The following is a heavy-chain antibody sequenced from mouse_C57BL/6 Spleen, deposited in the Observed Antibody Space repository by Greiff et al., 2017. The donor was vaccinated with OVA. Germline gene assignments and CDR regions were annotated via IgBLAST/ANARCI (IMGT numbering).Heavy chain of an antibody. Sequence: VQLQQSGPGLVQPSQSLSITCTVSGFSLTSYGVHWVRQSPGKGLEWLGVIWSGGSTDYNAAFISRLSISKDNSKSQVFFKMNSLQADDTAIYYCAAPTVVPNWYFDVWGTGTTVTVSS. D-gene: IGHD1-1*01. CDR2: IWSGGST. CDR1: GFSLTSYG. CDR3: AAPTVVPNWYFDV. V-gene: IGHV2-2*01. J-gene: IGHJ1*03.